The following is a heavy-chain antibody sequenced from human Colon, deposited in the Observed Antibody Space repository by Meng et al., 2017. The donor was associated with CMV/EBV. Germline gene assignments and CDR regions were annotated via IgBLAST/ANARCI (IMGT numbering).Heavy chain of an antibody. V-gene: IGHV4-34*01. CDR1: GGSFSGYY. Sequence: GSLRLSCAVYGGSFSGYYWSWIRQPPGKGLEWIGEINHSGSTNYNPSLKSRVTISVDTSKNQFSLKLRSVTAADTAVYYCARAHYYYGMDVWGQGTTVTVSS. CDR3: ARAHYYYGMDV. J-gene: IGHJ6*02. CDR2: INHSGST.